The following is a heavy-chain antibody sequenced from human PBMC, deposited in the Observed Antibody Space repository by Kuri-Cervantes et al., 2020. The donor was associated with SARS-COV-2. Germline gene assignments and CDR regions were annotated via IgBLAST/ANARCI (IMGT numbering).Heavy chain of an antibody. CDR2: INPNNGDT. CDR1: GHTFTSYG. Sequence: ASVKVSCKASGHTFTSYGISWVRQAPGQRLDWLGWINPNNGDTVYAQKFQGRVTMSRDTSITTVFLDLSRLTSDDTAIYYCARRGLEGTWGQGSLVTVSS. J-gene: IGHJ5*02. V-gene: IGHV1-18*01. CDR3: ARRGLEGT. D-gene: IGHD3-10*01.